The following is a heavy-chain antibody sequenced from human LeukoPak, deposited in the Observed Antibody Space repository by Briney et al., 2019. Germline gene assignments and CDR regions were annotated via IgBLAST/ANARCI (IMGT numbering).Heavy chain of an antibody. Sequence: SETLSLTCTVSGGSISSYYWSWIRQPPGKGLEWIGYIYYSGSTNYNPSLKSRVTISVVTSKNQFSLKLRSVTAADTAVYYCARGRYGSGSYYSPAYYFDYWGQGALVTVSS. V-gene: IGHV4-59*01. J-gene: IGHJ4*02. CDR2: IYYSGST. CDR3: ARGRYGSGSYYSPAYYFDY. CDR1: GGSISSYY. D-gene: IGHD3-10*01.